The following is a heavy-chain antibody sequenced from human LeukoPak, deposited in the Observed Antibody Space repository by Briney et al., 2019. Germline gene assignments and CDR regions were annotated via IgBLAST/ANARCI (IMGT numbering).Heavy chain of an antibody. CDR3: ARRWNYGRNYYIDV. Sequence: SETLSLTCAVYGGSFSNYYWSWIRQPPGKGLEWIGEINDSGRANYNPSLMSRVTVSVDTFKNQFSLRLTSVTATDTAVYYCARRWNYGRNYYIDVWGTGATVSVSS. D-gene: IGHD1-7*01. V-gene: IGHV4-34*01. J-gene: IGHJ6*03. CDR2: INDSGRA. CDR1: GGSFSNYY.